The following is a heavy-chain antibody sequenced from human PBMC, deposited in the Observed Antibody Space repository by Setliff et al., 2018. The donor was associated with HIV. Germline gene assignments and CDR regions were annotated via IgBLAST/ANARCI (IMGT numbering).Heavy chain of an antibody. J-gene: IGHJ4*02. D-gene: IGHD3-22*01. CDR1: EGYITGYY. CDR2: IFYSGTT. V-gene: IGHV4-59*01. CDR3: ARFNALLGSSTYYDY. Sequence: SETLSLTCTVSEGYITGYYWTWIRQPPGRGLEWIGYIFYSGTTKFNPSLKSRATISVDSSNNQFSLKMTSVTAADTAVYFCARFNALLGSSTYYDYWGPGLPVTVS.